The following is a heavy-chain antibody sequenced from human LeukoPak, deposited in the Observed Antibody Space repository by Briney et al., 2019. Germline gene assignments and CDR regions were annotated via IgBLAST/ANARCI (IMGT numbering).Heavy chain of an antibody. CDR3: ARRSTSSGGYYHYMDV. Sequence: SETLSLTCTVSGGSISSHFWSWIRQPPGKGLEWMGDIHDSGSTNYNPSLTSRVTMSVDTSNNQFSLKLSSVTAADTAVYYCARRSTSSGGYYHYMDVWGTGTTVTVSS. J-gene: IGHJ6*03. CDR2: IHDSGST. V-gene: IGHV4-59*11. D-gene: IGHD6-6*01. CDR1: GGSISSHF.